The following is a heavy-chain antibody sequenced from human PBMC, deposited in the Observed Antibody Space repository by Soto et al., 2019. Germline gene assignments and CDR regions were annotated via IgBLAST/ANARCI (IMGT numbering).Heavy chain of an antibody. J-gene: IGHJ5*02. CDR2: IYYSGST. CDR3: ARGSIAAAGKNWFDP. CDR1: GGSISSYY. V-gene: IGHV4-59*01. D-gene: IGHD6-13*01. Sequence: PSETLSLTCTVSGGSISSYYWSWIRQPPGKGLEWIGYIYYSGSTNYNPSLKSRVTISVDTSKNQFSLKLSPVTAADTAVYYCARGSIAAAGKNWFDPWGQGTLVTVSS.